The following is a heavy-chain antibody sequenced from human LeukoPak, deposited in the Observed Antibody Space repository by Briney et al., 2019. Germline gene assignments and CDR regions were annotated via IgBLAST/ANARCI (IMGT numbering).Heavy chain of an antibody. CDR3: ARAGYCSGGSCYSPWFDP. Sequence: ASVRVSCKASGYTFTSYYMHWVRQAPGQGGERRGVINPSGGSTSYAQKFHGRVTMTRDMSTSTVYMELSSLRSEDTAVYYCARAGYCSGGSCYSPWFDPWGQGTLVTVSS. J-gene: IGHJ5*02. CDR2: INPSGGST. D-gene: IGHD2-15*01. CDR1: GYTFTSYY. V-gene: IGHV1-46*01.